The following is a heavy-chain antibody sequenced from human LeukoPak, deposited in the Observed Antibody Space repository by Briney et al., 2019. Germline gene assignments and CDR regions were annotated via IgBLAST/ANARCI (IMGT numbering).Heavy chain of an antibody. CDR3: ARGYGSWFY. J-gene: IGHJ4*02. D-gene: IGHD3-10*01. CDR1: GFTFSHYG. V-gene: IGHV3-23*01. CDR2: FSGKGDTT. Sequence: QPGGSLRLSCAASGFTFSHYGMSWVRQAPGKGLEWVAGFSGKGDTTYYAESVRGRFTISRDNSKNTLYLQMNSLRAGDTAVYYCARGYGSWFYWGQGTLVTVSS.